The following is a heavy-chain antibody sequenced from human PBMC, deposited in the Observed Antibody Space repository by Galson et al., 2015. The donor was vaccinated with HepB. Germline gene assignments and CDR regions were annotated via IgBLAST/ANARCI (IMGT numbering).Heavy chain of an antibody. Sequence: SVKVSCKASGYTFTSYDINWVRQATGQGLEWMGWMNPNSGNTGYAQKFQGRVTMTRNTSISTAYMELSSLRSEDTALYYCARGLYDSSCYYYVDYWGQGTPVTVSS. D-gene: IGHD3-22*01. CDR1: GYTFTSYD. J-gene: IGHJ4*02. CDR3: ARGLYDSSCYYYVDY. CDR2: MNPNSGNT. V-gene: IGHV1-8*01.